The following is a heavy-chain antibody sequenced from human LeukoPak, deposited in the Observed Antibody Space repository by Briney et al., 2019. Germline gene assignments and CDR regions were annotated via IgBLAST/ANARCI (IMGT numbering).Heavy chain of an antibody. Sequence: SETLSLTCAVYGGSFSGYYWSWIRQPPGKGLEWIGEINHSGSTNYNPSLKSRVTISVDTSKNQFSLKLSSVTAADTAVYYCAREPYAGNSLPFDYWGQGTLVTVSS. J-gene: IGHJ4*02. CDR2: INHSGST. V-gene: IGHV4-34*01. CDR3: AREPYAGNSLPFDY. CDR1: GGSFSGYY. D-gene: IGHD4-23*01.